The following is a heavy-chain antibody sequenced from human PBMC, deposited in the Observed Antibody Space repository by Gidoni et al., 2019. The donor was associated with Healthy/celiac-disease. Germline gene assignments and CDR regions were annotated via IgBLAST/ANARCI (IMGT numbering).Heavy chain of an antibody. CDR1: GFTFISYD. D-gene: IGHD3-9*01. V-gene: IGHV3-13*04. J-gene: IGHJ2*01. Sequence: EVQLVESGGGLVQPGGSLRLSCAASGFTFISYDMHWVRQATGKGLEWDPAIGPATGTYYPGSVKGRFTISRENAKNSLYLQMNSLRAGDTAVYYCARAPTYYDILTGSPTSDWYFDLWGRGTLVTVSS. CDR2: IGPATGT. CDR3: ARAPTYYDILTGSPTSDWYFDL.